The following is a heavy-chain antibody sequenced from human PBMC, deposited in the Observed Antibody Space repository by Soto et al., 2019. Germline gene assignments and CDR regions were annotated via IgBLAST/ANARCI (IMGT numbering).Heavy chain of an antibody. Sequence: QVHLQESGPGLVKPSETLSLTCAISGGSTSSSDWWTWVRQPPGEGLEWIGEIHRDGVTNYISSLKSRLTISLDQSRNQFSLSLTSVTAADAAVYFCAGRPEIHPRWGQGILVPVSS. V-gene: IGHV4-4*02. J-gene: IGHJ4*02. CDR3: AGRPEIHPR. CDR1: GGSTSSSDW. D-gene: IGHD1-26*01. CDR2: IHRDGVT.